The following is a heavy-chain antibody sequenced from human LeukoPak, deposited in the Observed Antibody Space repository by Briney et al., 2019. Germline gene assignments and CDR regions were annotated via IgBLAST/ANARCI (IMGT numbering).Heavy chain of an antibody. CDR2: VDYTGIT. V-gene: IGHV4-39*01. D-gene: IGHD5-18*01. CDR1: GSSISSSGYY. CDR3: VSHLYSSYYYHMDV. J-gene: IGHJ6*02. Sequence: SETLSLTCTVSGSSISSSGYYWGWIRQPPGKGLEWIGSVDYTGITSHSPSLKSRVTISVDTSKNQFSLKVSSVGAADTGVYYCVSHLYSSYYYHMDVWGRGTTVTVSS.